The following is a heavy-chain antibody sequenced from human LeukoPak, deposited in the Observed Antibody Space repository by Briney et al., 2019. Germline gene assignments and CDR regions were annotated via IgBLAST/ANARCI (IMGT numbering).Heavy chain of an antibody. Sequence: GGSLRLSCAASGFTFSSYGMHWVRQAPGKGLEWVAFIRYDGSNKYYADSVKGRFTISRDNSKNTLYLQMNSLRAEDTAVYYCARVESGRSSSSTGLSYYYYMDVWGKGTTVTVSS. CDR2: IRYDGSNK. D-gene: IGHD6-6*01. CDR1: GFTFSSYG. V-gene: IGHV3-30*02. J-gene: IGHJ6*03. CDR3: ARVESGRSSSSTGLSYYYYMDV.